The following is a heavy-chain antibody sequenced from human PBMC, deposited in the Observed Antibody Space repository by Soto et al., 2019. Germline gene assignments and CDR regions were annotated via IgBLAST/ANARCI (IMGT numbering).Heavy chain of an antibody. CDR1: GDTVTIYG. V-gene: IGHV1-18*01. CDR3: ASATSIAVAGKET. D-gene: IGHD6-19*01. CDR2: ISFYNGHT. J-gene: IGHJ4*02. Sequence: QVKLVQSGGEVKKPGASVKVSCKASGDTVTIYGISWVRQAPGQGLEWLGWISFYNGHTNYALKFQDRITSTTDTSTSTASMELRCLTSDDTAVYYCASATSIAVAGKETWGQGTLVTVSS.